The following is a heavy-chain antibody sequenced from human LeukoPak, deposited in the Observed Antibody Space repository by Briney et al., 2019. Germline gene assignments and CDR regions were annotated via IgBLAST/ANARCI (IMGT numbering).Heavy chain of an antibody. CDR1: GFTFSSYS. V-gene: IGHV3-48*04. Sequence: GGSLRLSCAASGFTFSSYSMNWVRQAPGKGLEWVSYISSSSTIYYADSVKGRFTISRDNAKNSLYLQMNSLRAEDTAVYYCARDMWEGYYDSSGYYPFDYWGQGTLVTVSS. CDR2: ISSSSTI. J-gene: IGHJ4*02. CDR3: ARDMWEGYYDSSGYYPFDY. D-gene: IGHD3-22*01.